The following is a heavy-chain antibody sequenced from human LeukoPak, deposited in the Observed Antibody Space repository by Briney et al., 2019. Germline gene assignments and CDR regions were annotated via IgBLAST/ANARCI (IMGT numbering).Heavy chain of an antibody. CDR3: ARAPADCSGGSCYRYYYYGMDV. J-gene: IGHJ6*04. CDR2: INHSGST. CDR1: GGSFSGYY. Sequence: SETLSLTCAVYGGSFSGYYWSWIRQPPGKGLEWIGVINHSGSTNYNPSLKSRVTISVDTSKNQFSLKLSSVTAADTAVYYCARAPADCSGGSCYRYYYYGMDVWGKGTTVTVSS. V-gene: IGHV4-34*01. D-gene: IGHD2-15*01.